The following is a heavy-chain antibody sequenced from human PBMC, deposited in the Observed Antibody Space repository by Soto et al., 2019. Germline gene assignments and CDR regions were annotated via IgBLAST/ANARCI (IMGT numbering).Heavy chain of an antibody. V-gene: IGHV1-24*01. CDR2: FDPEDGET. J-gene: IGHJ4*02. CDR3: ATDLSNYDILTGYQRSDY. Sequence: ASVKVSCKVSGYTLTELSMHWVRQAPGKGLEWMGGFDPEDGETIYAQKFQGRVTMTEDTSTDTAYMELSSLRSEDTAVYYCATDLSNYDILTGYQRSDYWGQGTLVTVSS. CDR1: GYTLTELS. D-gene: IGHD3-9*01.